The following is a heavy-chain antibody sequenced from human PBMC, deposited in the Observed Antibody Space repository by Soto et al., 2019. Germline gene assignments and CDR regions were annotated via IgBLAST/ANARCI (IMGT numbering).Heavy chain of an antibody. CDR2: ISSSGNII. V-gene: IGHV3-11*01. CDR1: GFPFSDYY. J-gene: IGHJ5*02. Sequence: QVHLVESGGGLVKSGGSLRIICEASGFPFSDYYMSWVRQAPGKGLEWVAYISSSGNIIYYADSVKGRFTISRDNAKSSVYLQMNSLRADDTALYFCAKMSSENYYDPVFPWGLGTLVTVSS. CDR3: AKMSSENYYDPVFP. D-gene: IGHD3-22*01.